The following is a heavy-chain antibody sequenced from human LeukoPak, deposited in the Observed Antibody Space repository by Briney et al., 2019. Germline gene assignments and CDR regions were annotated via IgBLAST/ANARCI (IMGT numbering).Heavy chain of an antibody. CDR3: ARDYSDSSGYSPFQH. Sequence: SETLSLTCTVSGGSISSYYWSWIRQPPGKGLEWIGFIYFTGSTIYNPSLKSRVTISVDTSKNQFSLRLTSVTAADTAVYYCARDYSDSSGYSPFQHWGQGTLVTVSS. CDR1: GGSISSYY. D-gene: IGHD3-22*01. CDR2: IYFTGST. V-gene: IGHV4-59*01. J-gene: IGHJ1*01.